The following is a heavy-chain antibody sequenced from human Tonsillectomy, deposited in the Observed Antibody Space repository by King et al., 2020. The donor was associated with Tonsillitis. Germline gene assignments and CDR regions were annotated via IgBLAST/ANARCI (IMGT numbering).Heavy chain of an antibody. V-gene: IGHV7-4-1*02. CDR1: EYTFTSYP. J-gene: IGHJ4*02. D-gene: IGHD3-22*01. Sequence: QLVQSGSELKKPGASVKVSCKASEYTFTSYPLNWVRQAPGQGLEWMGWINTNTGNPTYAQGFTGRFVFSLDTSVTTAYLHISGLKAEDTAVYYCVRASYYYDSSGYFSRAVWDYWGQXTLVTVSS. CDR3: VRASYYYDSSGYFSRAVWDY. CDR2: INTNTGNP.